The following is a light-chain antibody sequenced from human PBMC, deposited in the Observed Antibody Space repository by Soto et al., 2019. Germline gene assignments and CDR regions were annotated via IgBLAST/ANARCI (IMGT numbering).Light chain of an antibody. J-gene: IGKJ2*01. CDR2: GAS. Sequence: EIILTQSPASLSVSPGERATLSCRASQSVNNNLAWYQQKRGQAPRLLIYGASTRATGIPGRCRGSGSGTEFTLTIPSLQSEDFAVYYCQQYNNWPPDTFGQGTKLEIK. CDR3: QQYNNWPPDT. CDR1: QSVNNN. V-gene: IGKV3-15*01.